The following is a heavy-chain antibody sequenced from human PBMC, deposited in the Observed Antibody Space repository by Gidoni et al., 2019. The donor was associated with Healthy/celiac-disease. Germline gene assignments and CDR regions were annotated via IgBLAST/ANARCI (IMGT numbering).Heavy chain of an antibody. CDR3: TRDSESGYSSGWNFDY. CDR1: GFTFGDYA. V-gene: IGHV3-49*03. Sequence: EVQLVESGGGLVQPGRSLRLSCTASGFTFGDYAMSWFRQAPGKGLEWVGVIRSKAYGGTKEYAASVKGRFTISRDDSKSIAYLQMNSLKTEDTAVYYCTRDSESGYSSGWNFDYWGQGTLVTVSS. D-gene: IGHD6-19*01. J-gene: IGHJ4*02. CDR2: IRSKAYGGTK.